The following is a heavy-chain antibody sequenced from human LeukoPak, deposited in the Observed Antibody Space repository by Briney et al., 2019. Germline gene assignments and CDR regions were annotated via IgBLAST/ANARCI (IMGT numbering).Heavy chain of an antibody. J-gene: IGHJ4*02. CDR2: ISGSGGST. Sequence: GGSLRLSCAASGFTFSSYAMRWVRQAPGKGLEWVSAISGSGGSTYCADSVKGRFTISRDNSKNTRYLQMNSLRAEDTAVYYCAKDLLTVAEFDYWGQGTLVTVSS. D-gene: IGHD6-19*01. V-gene: IGHV3-23*01. CDR1: GFTFSSYA. CDR3: AKDLLTVAEFDY.